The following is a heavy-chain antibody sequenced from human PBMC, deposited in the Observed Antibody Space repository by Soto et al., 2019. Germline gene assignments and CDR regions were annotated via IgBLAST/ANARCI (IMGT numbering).Heavy chain of an antibody. CDR2: IIPIFGTA. J-gene: IGHJ5*02. CDR3: DRDLGLASGLYRGLADNWFDP. D-gene: IGHD6-19*01. V-gene: IGHV1-69*01. Sequence: QVQLVQSGAEVKKPGSSVKVSCKASGGTFSSYAISWVRQAPGQGLEWMGGIIPIFGTANYAQKFQGRVTIIADAAKSSAYIALSELRSEGTDVYYWDRDLGLASGLYRGLADNWFDPWGQGTLVTVSS. CDR1: GGTFSSYA.